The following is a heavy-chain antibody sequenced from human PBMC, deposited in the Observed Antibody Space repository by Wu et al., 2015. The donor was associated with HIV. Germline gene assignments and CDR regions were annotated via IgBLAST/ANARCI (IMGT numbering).Heavy chain of an antibody. CDR2: IIPIFGTA. CDR1: GGTFSSYA. CDR3: ARDLRTTIFGVSERGDAFDI. V-gene: IGHV1-69*01. D-gene: IGHD3-3*01. J-gene: IGHJ3*02. Sequence: KDPGSYGFEGRPCKASGGTFSSYAISWVRQAPGQGLEWMGGIIPIFGTANYAQKFQGRVTITADESTSTAYMELSSLRSEDTAVYYCARDLRTTIFGVSERGDAFDIWGQRTMVTVSS.